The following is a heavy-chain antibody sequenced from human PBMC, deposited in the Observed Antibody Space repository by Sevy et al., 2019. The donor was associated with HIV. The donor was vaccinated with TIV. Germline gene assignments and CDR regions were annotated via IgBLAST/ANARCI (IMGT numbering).Heavy chain of an antibody. D-gene: IGHD6-19*01. CDR1: GFTFRTYW. J-gene: IGHJ4*02. CDR3: ARLSSPMPDSGWYDFFDH. V-gene: IGHV3-7*01. CDR2: IKPDGSDK. Sequence: GGSLRLSCAASGFTFRTYWMSWVRQAPGKGLEWVANIKPDGSDKNYMDSVKGRFPISRDNAKNSLYLHVSSLRAEDTAVYYCARLSSPMPDSGWYDFFDHWGQGTLVTVSS.